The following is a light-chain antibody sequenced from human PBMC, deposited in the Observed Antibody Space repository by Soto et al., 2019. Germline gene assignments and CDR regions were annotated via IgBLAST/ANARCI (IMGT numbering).Light chain of an antibody. CDR1: QSVGSSY. J-gene: IGKJ3*01. CDR3: HQYGSSPEFT. Sequence: DMVLTQSPGILSLSPGDRATLSCRASQSVGSSYLAWYQQKPGQPPRLLIYGASNRAAGIPDRFRGSGSGTDFTLTISRLEPEDFAVYYCHQYGSSPEFTFGPGTKVDI. V-gene: IGKV3-20*01. CDR2: GAS.